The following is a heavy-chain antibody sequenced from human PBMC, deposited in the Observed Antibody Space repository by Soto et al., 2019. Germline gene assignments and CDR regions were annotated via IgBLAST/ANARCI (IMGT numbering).Heavy chain of an antibody. J-gene: IGHJ4*02. Sequence: EVQLVESGGGLVQPGGSLRLSCGASGFTISTYWMHWVRQAPGKGLVWVSRINNDGSDTNYADSVKGRFTISRDNARNTLFLQMDSLRAEDTAVYYCVRGPLAIAGVPAAMLYWGQGTLVTVSS. V-gene: IGHV3-74*01. CDR3: VRGPLAIAGVPAAMLY. D-gene: IGHD2-2*03. CDR2: INNDGSDT. CDR1: GFTISTYW.